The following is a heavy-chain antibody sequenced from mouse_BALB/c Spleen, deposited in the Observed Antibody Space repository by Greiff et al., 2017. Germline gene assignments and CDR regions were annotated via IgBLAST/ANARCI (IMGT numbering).Heavy chain of an antibody. Sequence: EVQLQQSGTVLARPGASVKMSCKASGYSFTSYWMHWVKQRPGQGLEWIGAIYPGNSDTSYNQKFKGKAKLTAVTSASTAYMELSSLTNEDSAVYYCTRGELFCYDEPRGAMDYWGQGTSVTVSS. J-gene: IGHJ4*01. CDR2: IYPGNSDT. D-gene: IGHD2-4*01. CDR1: GYSFTSYW. V-gene: IGHV1-5*01. CDR3: TRGELFCYDEPRGAMDY.